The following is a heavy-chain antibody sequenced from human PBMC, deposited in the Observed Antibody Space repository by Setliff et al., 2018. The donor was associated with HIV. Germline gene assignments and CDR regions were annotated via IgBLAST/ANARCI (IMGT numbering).Heavy chain of an antibody. CDR2: MYYSGST. Sequence: SETLSLTCTVSGGSISSSSYCWGWVRQPPGKGLEWIGSMYYSGSTYYTPSLKSRITISLDTSKNQFSLRMRSVTAADTAVYYCARVFVDTAVLRVLEYYFDSWGQGTLVTVSS. CDR1: GGSISSSSYC. J-gene: IGHJ4*02. D-gene: IGHD5-18*01. V-gene: IGHV4-39*07. CDR3: ARVFVDTAVLRVLEYYFDS.